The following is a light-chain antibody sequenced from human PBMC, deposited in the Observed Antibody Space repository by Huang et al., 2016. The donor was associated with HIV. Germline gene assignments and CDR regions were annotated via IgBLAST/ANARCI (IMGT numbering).Light chain of an antibody. CDR2: DVS. V-gene: IGKV1D-13*01. CDR1: QGISSA. Sequence: AIQLTQSPSSLSASVGDRVTITCRASQGISSALAWYQQKPGKAPKLLIYDVSSLESGVPSRFSGSGSGTDFTLTISSLQPEDFATYYCQQFNNYLTFGQGTRLEIK. CDR3: QQFNNYLT. J-gene: IGKJ5*01.